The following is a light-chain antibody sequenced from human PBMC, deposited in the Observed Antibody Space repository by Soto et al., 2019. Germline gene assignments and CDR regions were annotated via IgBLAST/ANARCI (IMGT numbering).Light chain of an antibody. CDR1: SSDLGRYNL. CDR2: EGS. CDR3: CSFSTGGTWI. J-gene: IGLJ2*01. V-gene: IGLV2-23*01. Sequence: QSALTQPASVSGSPGHSITISCTGTSSDLGRYNLVSWYQHHPGKGPRLMIYEGSERPSGVSNRFSGSKSGNTASLTISGLQAEDEAHYYCCSFSTGGTWIFGGGTKLTVL.